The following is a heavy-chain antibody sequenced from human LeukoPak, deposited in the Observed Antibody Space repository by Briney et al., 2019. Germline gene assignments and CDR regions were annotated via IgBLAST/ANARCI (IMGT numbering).Heavy chain of an antibody. D-gene: IGHD3-22*01. Sequence: PGGSLRLSCAASGFSFSSHGMSWVRQAPGKGLEWVSGIIGGAGSTYYADSVKGRFTISRDNAKNSLYLQMNSLRAEDTAVYFCARDHHRRLYDSQARDTFDIWGQGTMVTVSS. V-gene: IGHV3-23*01. CDR1: GFSFSSHG. J-gene: IGHJ3*02. CDR3: ARDHHRRLYDSQARDTFDI. CDR2: IIGGAGST.